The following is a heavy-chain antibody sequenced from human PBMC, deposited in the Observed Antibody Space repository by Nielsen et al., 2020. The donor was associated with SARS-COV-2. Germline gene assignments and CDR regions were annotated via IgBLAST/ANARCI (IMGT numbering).Heavy chain of an antibody. CDR1: GYSFTSYW. V-gene: IGHV5-10-1*01. J-gene: IGHJ6*03. Sequence: GESLKISCKGSGYSFTSYWISWVRQMPGKGLEWMGRIDPSDSYTNYSPSFQGHVTISADKSISTAYLQWSSLKASDTAMYYCASLIRTAMVTPYYYYYYMDVWGKGTTVTVSS. CDR2: IDPSDSYT. CDR3: ASLIRTAMVTPYYYYYYMDV. D-gene: IGHD5-18*01.